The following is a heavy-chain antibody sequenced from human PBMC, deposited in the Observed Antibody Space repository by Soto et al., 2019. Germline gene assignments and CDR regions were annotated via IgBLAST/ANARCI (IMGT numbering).Heavy chain of an antibody. CDR3: ARANGKRDYYDSSLDAFDI. CDR2: IIPIFSTP. J-gene: IGHJ3*02. D-gene: IGHD3-22*01. CDR1: GGTFSSYA. Sequence: SVKVSCKASGGTFSSYAISWVRQAPGQGLEWMGGIIPIFSTPNYAQKFQGGVTITADESKSTAYMELSSLRSEDTAVYYCARANGKRDYYDSSLDAFDIWGQGTMVTV. V-gene: IGHV1-69*13.